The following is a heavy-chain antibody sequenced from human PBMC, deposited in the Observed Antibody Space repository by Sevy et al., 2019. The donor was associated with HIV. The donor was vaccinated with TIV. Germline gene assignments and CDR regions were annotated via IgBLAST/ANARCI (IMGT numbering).Heavy chain of an antibody. Sequence: LSETLSLTCAVYGGSFSGYYWSWIRQPPGKGLEWIGEINHSGSTNYNPSLKSRVTISVDTSKNQFSLKLSSVTAADTAVYYCARWASVVRYFDWLQRGNWFDPWGQGTLVTVSS. CDR3: ARWASVVRYFDWLQRGNWFDP. CDR1: GGSFSGYY. CDR2: INHSGST. J-gene: IGHJ5*02. D-gene: IGHD3-9*01. V-gene: IGHV4-34*01.